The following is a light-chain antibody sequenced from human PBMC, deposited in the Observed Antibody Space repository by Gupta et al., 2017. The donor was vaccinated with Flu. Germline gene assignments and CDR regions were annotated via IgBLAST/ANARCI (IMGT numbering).Light chain of an antibody. J-gene: IGLJ2*01. CDR3: SSYSRSSTLIL. Sequence: HSALTQPASVSRSPGPSITISCTGTSSDVGGYDYVSWSQQHPGKVPKLMIYDVSIRPAGISNRFSGSKSGNTASLTISGLQPEDEADYYCSSYSRSSTLILFGGGTKLTVL. CDR1: SSDVGGYDY. CDR2: DVS. V-gene: IGLV2-14*03.